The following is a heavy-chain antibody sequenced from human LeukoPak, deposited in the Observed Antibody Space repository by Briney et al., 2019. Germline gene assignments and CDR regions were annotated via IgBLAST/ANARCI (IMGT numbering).Heavy chain of an antibody. CDR1: GGSFSGYY. D-gene: IGHD2-15*01. V-gene: IGHV4-34*01. CDR3: ARGPASVVAPSYYFDY. J-gene: IGHJ4*02. CDR2: INHSGST. Sequence: SETLSLTCAVSGGSFSGYYWSWIRQPPGKGLEWIGEINHSGSTNYNPSLKSRVTISVDTSKNQFSLKLSSVTAADTAVYYCARGPASVVAPSYYFDYWGQGTLVTVSS.